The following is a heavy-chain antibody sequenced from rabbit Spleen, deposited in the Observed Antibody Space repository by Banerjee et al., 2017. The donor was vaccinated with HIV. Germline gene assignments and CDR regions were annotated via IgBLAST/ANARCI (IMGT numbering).Heavy chain of an antibody. CDR2: IAGSSSGFT. D-gene: IGHD8-1*01. CDR3: ARDTGSSFSSYGMDL. CDR1: GFSFSNNYY. Sequence: QSLEESGGDLVKPGASLTLTCTASGFSFSNNYYMCWVRQAPGKGLEWISCIAGSSSGFTYSATWAKGRFTCSKTSSTTVTLQMTSLTVADTATYFCARDTGSSFSSYGMDLWGQGTLVTVS. J-gene: IGHJ6*01. V-gene: IGHV1S40*01.